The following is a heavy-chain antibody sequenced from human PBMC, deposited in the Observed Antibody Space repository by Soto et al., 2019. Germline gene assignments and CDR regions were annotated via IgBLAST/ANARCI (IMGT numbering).Heavy chain of an antibody. J-gene: IGHJ4*02. D-gene: IGHD2-15*01. CDR3: ARDRGRSCSGGTCPFDY. CDR2: ISGYDGNT. CDR1: GYTLINYG. V-gene: IGHV1-18*01. Sequence: GASVKVSCKSSGYTLINYGITWVRQAPGQGLEWMGWISGYDGNTNYAPKLQGRVTMTRDTSTSTAYMELRSLRSDDTAVYYCARDRGRSCSGGTCPFDYWGQGTLVTVSS.